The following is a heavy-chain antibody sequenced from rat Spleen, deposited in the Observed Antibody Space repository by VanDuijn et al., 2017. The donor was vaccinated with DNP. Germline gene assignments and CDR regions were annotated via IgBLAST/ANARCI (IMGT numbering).Heavy chain of an antibody. CDR3: TRDLY. V-gene: IGHV2S12*01. J-gene: IGHJ2*01. CDR1: GFSLTSNG. Sequence: QVQLKESGPGLVQPSQTLSLTCTVSGFSLTSNGVSWVRQPPGKGLEWIATISSGGSTYYNSALKSRLSIIRDTPKSQVFLKMDSLQTEDTAMYFCTRDLYWGQGVMVTVSS. CDR2: ISSGGST.